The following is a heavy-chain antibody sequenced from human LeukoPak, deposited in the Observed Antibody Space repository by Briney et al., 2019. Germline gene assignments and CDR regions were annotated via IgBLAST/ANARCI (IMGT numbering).Heavy chain of an antibody. Sequence: GGSLRLSCAASGFTFSSYAMSWVRQAPGKGLEWVSAISGSGGSTYYADSVKGRFTISRDNSKNTLYLQMNSLRAEDTAVYYCARAGNLYCSSTSCSFDYWGQGTLVTVSS. V-gene: IGHV3-23*01. CDR3: ARAGNLYCSSTSCSFDY. CDR1: GFTFSSYA. J-gene: IGHJ4*02. D-gene: IGHD2-2*01. CDR2: ISGSGGST.